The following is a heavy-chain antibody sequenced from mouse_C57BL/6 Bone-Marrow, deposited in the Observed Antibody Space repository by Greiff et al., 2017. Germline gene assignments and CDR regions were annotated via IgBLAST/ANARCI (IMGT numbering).Heavy chain of an antibody. J-gene: IGHJ4*01. CDR3: KGYAMDY. V-gene: IGHV14-4*01. CDR2: IDPENGDT. CDR1: GFNIKDDY. Sequence: VQLKQSGAELVRPGASVKLSCTASGFNIKDDYMHWVKQRPEQGLEWIGWIDPENGDTEYASKFQGKATITADTSSNTAYLQLSSLTSEDTAVYYCKGYAMDYWGQGTSGTVSS.